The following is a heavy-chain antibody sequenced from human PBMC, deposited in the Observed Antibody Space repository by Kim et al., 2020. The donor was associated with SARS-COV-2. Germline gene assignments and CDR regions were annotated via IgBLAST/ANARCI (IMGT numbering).Heavy chain of an antibody. Sequence: GGSLRLSCTASGFTFGDYAMSWFRQAPGKGLEWVGFIRSKAYGGTTEYAASVKGRFSISRDDSKNIAYLQMNSLKTEDTAVYYCTRDYLVGQQLGTTYYYYGMDVWGQGTTVTVSS. D-gene: IGHD6-13*01. CDR3: TRDYLVGQQLGTTYYYYGMDV. V-gene: IGHV3-49*03. CDR2: IRSKAYGGTT. CDR1: GFTFGDYA. J-gene: IGHJ6*02.